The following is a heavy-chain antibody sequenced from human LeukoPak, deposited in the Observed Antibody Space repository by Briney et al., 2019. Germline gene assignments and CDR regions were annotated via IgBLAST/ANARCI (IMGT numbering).Heavy chain of an antibody. CDR3: VTYYFDSSGPKENY. J-gene: IGHJ4*02. CDR1: GGSFSGYY. V-gene: IGHV4-34*01. CDR2: INHSGST. Sequence: SETLSLTRAVYGGSFSGYYWSWIRQPPGKGLEWIGEINHSGSTNYNPSLKSRVTISVDTSKKQFSLKLSSVTAADTAVYYCVTYYFDSSGPKENYWGQGTLVTVS. D-gene: IGHD3-22*01.